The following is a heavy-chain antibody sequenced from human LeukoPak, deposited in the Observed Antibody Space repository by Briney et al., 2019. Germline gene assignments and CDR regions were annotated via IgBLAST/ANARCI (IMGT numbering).Heavy chain of an antibody. Sequence: GGSLRLSCAASGFTVSSNYMSWVRQAPGKGLEWVSVIYSGGSTYYAGSVKGRFTISRDNSNNTLYLQMNSLRAEDTAVYYCTRNYGGNWFDPWGRGTLVTVSS. CDR2: IYSGGST. V-gene: IGHV3-53*01. CDR1: GFTVSSNY. J-gene: IGHJ5*02. D-gene: IGHD4-23*01. CDR3: TRNYGGNWFDP.